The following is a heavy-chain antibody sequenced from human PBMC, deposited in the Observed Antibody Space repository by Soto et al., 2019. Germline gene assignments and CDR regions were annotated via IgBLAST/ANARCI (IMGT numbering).Heavy chain of an antibody. CDR1: GYTFTGYY. J-gene: IGHJ6*02. D-gene: IGHD3-3*01. CDR3: ARENGSDFWSGYSYGLDG. Sequence: ASVKVSCKASGYTFTGYYMHWVRQAPGQGLEWMGWINPNSGGTNYAQKFQGWVTMTRDTSISTAYMELSRLRSDDTAVYYCARENGSDFWSGYSYGLDGWGQGTTVTVSS. CDR2: INPNSGGT. V-gene: IGHV1-2*04.